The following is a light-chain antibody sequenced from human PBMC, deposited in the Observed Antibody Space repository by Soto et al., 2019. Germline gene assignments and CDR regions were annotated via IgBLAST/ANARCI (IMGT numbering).Light chain of an antibody. J-gene: IGKJ5*01. CDR3: QQRSDWPRIT. V-gene: IGKV3-11*01. CDR2: DAS. CDR1: QSVNSY. Sequence: ELVMTQSPATLSLSPGERASLSCRASQSVNSYLAWYQQKPGQAPRLLIYDASNRATGIPARFSGSGSGTDFTLTISSLESEDFAVYYCQQRSDWPRITFGQGTRLEIK.